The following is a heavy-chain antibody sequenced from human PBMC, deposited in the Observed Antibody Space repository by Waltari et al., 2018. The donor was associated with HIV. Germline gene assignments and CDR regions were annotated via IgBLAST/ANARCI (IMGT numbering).Heavy chain of an antibody. D-gene: IGHD6-13*01. CDR1: GYTFTDHY. CDR3: ASLAAAGYFDA. J-gene: IGHJ4*02. V-gene: IGHV1-69-2*01. Sequence: EVHLVQSGPEVMKPGATLKISCRVSGYTFTDHYIHWGQESPGKGLEWMGLIDPEDGETEYAEKFQGRLTITADTALDTVYMELTSLGSDDAAVYYCASLAAAGYFDAWGQGTLLTVSS. CDR2: IDPEDGET.